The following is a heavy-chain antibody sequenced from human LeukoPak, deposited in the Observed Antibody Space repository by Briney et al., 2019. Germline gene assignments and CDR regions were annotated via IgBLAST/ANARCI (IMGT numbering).Heavy chain of an antibody. CDR2: ISYDGSNK. V-gene: IGHV3-30*03. Sequence: GGSLRLSCASSAFSFNNYGMHWVRQAPGKGLDWVAFISYDGSNKYYADSVRGRFAISRDNSKDTLYLQMNSLRPEDTAVYYRARDPSGQGPTSAFDIWGQGTMVTVSS. CDR1: AFSFNNYG. J-gene: IGHJ3*02. D-gene: IGHD1-14*01. CDR3: ARDPSGQGPTSAFDI.